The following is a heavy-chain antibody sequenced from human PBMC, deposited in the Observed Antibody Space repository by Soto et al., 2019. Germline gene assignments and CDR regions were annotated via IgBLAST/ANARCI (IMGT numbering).Heavy chain of an antibody. CDR2: ISGSGGST. Sequence: EVQLLVSGGDLVQPGGSLRLSCAASGFTFSLFAMSWVRQSPGKGLEWVSTISGSGGSTYYADAVKGRFTISRDNSMDTLYLQMKSLRVEDTARYYCAKEVSLGSTVDLGYWGQGSLVTVSS. CDR3: AKEVSLGSTVDLGY. D-gene: IGHD7-27*01. CDR1: GFTFSLFA. J-gene: IGHJ4*02. V-gene: IGHV3-23*01.